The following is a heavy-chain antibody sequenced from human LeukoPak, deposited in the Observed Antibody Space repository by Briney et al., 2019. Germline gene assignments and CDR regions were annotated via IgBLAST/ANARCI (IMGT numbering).Heavy chain of an antibody. D-gene: IGHD3-22*01. J-gene: IGHJ3*02. CDR1: GFNFNNYD. CDR3: ARALNYYDRDI. V-gene: IGHV3-7*04. CDR2: IKQDGSEK. Sequence: GGSLRLSCVASGFNFNNYDLHWVRQAPGKGLEWVANIKQDGSEKYYVDSVKGRFTISRDNAKNSLYLQMNSLRAEDTAVYYCARALNYYDRDIWGQGTMVTVSS.